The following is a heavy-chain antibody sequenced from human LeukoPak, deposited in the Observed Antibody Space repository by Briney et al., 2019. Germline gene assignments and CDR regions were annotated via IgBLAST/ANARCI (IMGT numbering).Heavy chain of an antibody. Sequence: GGSLRLSCAASGFTFSTYAMSWVRQAPGKGLEWVSAISGSGGSTYYADSVKGRFSISRDNSKNTLYLQMNSLRAEDTAVYYCAKDPSTVTSEYFQHWGQGTLVTVSS. CDR1: GFTFSTYA. CDR3: AKDPSTVTSEYFQH. V-gene: IGHV3-23*01. J-gene: IGHJ1*01. CDR2: ISGSGGST. D-gene: IGHD4-17*01.